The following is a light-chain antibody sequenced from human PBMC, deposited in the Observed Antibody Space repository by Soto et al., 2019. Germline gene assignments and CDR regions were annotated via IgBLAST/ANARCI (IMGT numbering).Light chain of an antibody. CDR3: QQSDSTPYP. V-gene: IGKV1-39*01. CDR1: QTISTY. CDR2: DAS. J-gene: IGKJ2*01. Sequence: DVKMYLSPASLSAYIGDRVTITCRASQTISTYLNWYQQKPGKAPRLLIYDASSLLSGVPSRFSGSGSGTDFTLTIASLQPEDFTPYYCQQSDSTPYPFGQGTKVDIK.